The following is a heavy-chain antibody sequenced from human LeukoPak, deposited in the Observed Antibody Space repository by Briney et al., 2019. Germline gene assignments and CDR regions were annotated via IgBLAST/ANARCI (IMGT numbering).Heavy chain of an antibody. CDR2: ISGSGGST. CDR3: AKDIREHDSSGYYPDDAFDI. V-gene: IGHV3-23*01. J-gene: IGHJ3*02. D-gene: IGHD3-22*01. CDR1: GFTFNNYA. Sequence: GGSLRLSCAASGFTFNNYAMSWVRQAPGKGLEWVSAISGSGGSTYYVDSVKGRVTISRDNSKNTLYLQMSSLRAEDTAVYYCAKDIREHDSSGYYPDDAFDIWGQGTMVTVSS.